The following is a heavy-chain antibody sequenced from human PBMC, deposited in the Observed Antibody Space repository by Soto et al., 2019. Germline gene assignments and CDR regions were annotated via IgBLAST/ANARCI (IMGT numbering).Heavy chain of an antibody. Sequence: QLGGSLRLSCAASGFTFSSYWMHWVRQAPGKGLVWVSRINSDGSSTSYADSVKGRFTISRDNAKNTLYLQMNSLRAEDTAVYYCARAQNYDFWCCFMKRRTYRWSDPCGQGTLVTVSS. V-gene: IGHV3-74*01. D-gene: IGHD3-3*01. J-gene: IGHJ5*02. CDR1: GFTFSSYW. CDR3: ARAQNYDFWCCFMKRRTYRWSDP. CDR2: INSDGSST.